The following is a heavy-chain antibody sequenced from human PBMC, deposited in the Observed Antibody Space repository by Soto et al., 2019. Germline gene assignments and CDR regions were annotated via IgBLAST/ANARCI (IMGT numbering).Heavy chain of an antibody. CDR3: AKDREGRSGWNYYYYGMDV. D-gene: IGHD6-19*01. CDR2: ISYDGSNK. Sequence: QVQLVESGGGVVQPGRSLRLSCAASGFTFSSYGMHWVRQAPGKGLEWVAVISYDGSNKYYADSVKGRFTISRDNSKNSLYLQMNSLRAEDTAVYYCAKDREGRSGWNYYYYGMDVWGQGTPVTVSS. CDR1: GFTFSSYG. V-gene: IGHV3-30*18. J-gene: IGHJ6*02.